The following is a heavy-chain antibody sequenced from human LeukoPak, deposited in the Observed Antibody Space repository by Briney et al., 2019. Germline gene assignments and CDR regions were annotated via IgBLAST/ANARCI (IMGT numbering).Heavy chain of an antibody. J-gene: IGHJ4*02. CDR2: ITGSGGGT. Sequence: GGSLRLSCAVSGFTFSTYAMSWVRQAPGKGLEWVSTITGSGGGTYYTDSVKGRFTIYRDNSKNTLYLQMNRLRAEDTAVYYCAKNYYDSSGYYYTFDYWGQGTLVTVSS. D-gene: IGHD3-22*01. V-gene: IGHV3-23*01. CDR1: GFTFSTYA. CDR3: AKNYYDSSGYYYTFDY.